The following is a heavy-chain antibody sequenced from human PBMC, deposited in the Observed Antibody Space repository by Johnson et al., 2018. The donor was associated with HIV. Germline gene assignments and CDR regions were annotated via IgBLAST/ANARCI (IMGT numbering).Heavy chain of an antibody. Sequence: VQLVESGGGVVRPGGSLRLSCAVSGFTFTDAWMSWVRQAPGKGLEWVGRIKSKTDGATTDYAAPLKGRFTISRDDSKNTLYLQMNSLKTEDTAVYYCTRSIAASGRDAVDMWGQGTMVTVSS. J-gene: IGHJ3*02. CDR3: TRSIAASGRDAVDM. CDR1: GFTFTDAW. V-gene: IGHV3-15*01. CDR2: IKSKTDGATT. D-gene: IGHD6-13*01.